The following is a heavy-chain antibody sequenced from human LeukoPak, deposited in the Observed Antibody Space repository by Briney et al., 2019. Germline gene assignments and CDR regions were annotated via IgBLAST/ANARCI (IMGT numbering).Heavy chain of an antibody. Sequence: SGGSLRLSCAASGFTFSSYEMNWVRQAPGKGLEWVSYISSGGNTIYYADSVKGLFTFSRENAKNLLHLQMNSLRAEDMAVYYCAREGTAMVSFDYWGQGTLVTVSS. J-gene: IGHJ4*02. CDR3: AREGTAMVSFDY. CDR1: GFTFSSYE. CDR2: ISSGGNTI. V-gene: IGHV3-48*03. D-gene: IGHD5-18*01.